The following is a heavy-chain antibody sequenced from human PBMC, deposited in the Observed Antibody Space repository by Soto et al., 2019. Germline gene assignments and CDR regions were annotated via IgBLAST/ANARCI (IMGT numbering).Heavy chain of an antibody. D-gene: IGHD3-16*01. V-gene: IGHV4-30-2*01. CDR1: GGSISSGNSYS. CDR3: ARAVAPYLGTWFDP. CDR2: ISHTGST. Sequence: QLQLQESGSGLVKPSQTLSLTCAVSGGSISSGNSYSWSWIRQPPGKGVEWIGSISHTGSTSYNPSLKGRVTMSVDKSKNQFSLKLSSVTAADMAVYYCARAVAPYLGTWFDPWGQGTLVIVSS. J-gene: IGHJ5*02.